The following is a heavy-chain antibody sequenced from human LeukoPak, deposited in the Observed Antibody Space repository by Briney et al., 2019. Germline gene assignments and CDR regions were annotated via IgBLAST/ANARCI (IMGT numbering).Heavy chain of an antibody. CDR3: TTRACHAGGCSSSFYYYYGLHF. CDR2: IIPIFGTA. CDR1: GNSISNYA. Sequence: SVKVSCKASGNSISNYAVSWVRQAPGQGSEWMGGIIPIFGTADYAQKFQGRVTITADQSTSTTYMALSSLKSEDTATYYCTTRACHAGGCSSSFYYYYGLHFWGQGTTVSVSS. D-gene: IGHD3-16*01. V-gene: IGHV1-69*01. J-gene: IGHJ6*02.